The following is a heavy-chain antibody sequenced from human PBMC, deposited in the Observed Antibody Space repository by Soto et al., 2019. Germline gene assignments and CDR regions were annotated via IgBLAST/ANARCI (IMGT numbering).Heavy chain of an antibody. CDR1: GYTFNSYY. Sequence: QVQLVQSGAEVKKPGASVRVSCKASGYTFNSYYLNWVRQAPGQGLAWMGTVSPSGGFTIYEQRFQGRAAMTTDTSTSAVYMELSSLTSEDTAVYYCARDLRDGANAWGQGTLVTVSS. J-gene: IGHJ5*02. V-gene: IGHV1-46*02. CDR3: ARDLRDGANA. CDR2: VSPSGGFT. D-gene: IGHD4-17*01.